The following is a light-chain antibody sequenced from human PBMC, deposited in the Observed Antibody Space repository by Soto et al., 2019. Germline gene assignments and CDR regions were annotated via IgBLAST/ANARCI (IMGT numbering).Light chain of an antibody. J-gene: IGLJ2*01. CDR1: SSNIGAGSD. CDR3: QSYDNNLRGVL. CDR2: GNK. V-gene: IGLV1-40*01. Sequence: QSVLTQPPSVSGAPGQIVTISCTGSSSNIGAGSDVHWYQQSPGRVPKLLVYGNKHRPSGVPDRFSASKSGTSASLAITGLQADDEADYYCQSYDNNLRGVLFGGGTKRTVL.